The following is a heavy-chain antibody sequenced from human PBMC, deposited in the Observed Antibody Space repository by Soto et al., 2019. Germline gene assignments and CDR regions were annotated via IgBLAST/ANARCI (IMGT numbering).Heavy chain of an antibody. J-gene: IGHJ6*02. D-gene: IGHD3-22*01. CDR1: GFTFSAYR. CDR2: ISGSGGII. Sequence: GSLRLSCAASGFTFSAYRIYWVRQAPGKGLQLVAYISGSGGIIDYTDSVKGRFTISRDNAQNSVYLQMHSLRAEDTAVYYCVKDLYDRSGFPPYYFYGMDVWGQGTTVTVSS. V-gene: IGHV3-48*01. CDR3: VKDLYDRSGFPPYYFYGMDV.